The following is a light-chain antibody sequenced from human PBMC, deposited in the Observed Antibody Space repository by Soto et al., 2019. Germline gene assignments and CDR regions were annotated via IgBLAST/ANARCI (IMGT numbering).Light chain of an antibody. CDR2: GAS. V-gene: IGKV3-20*01. CDR3: QQYGSSPPYT. J-gene: IGKJ2*01. CDR1: QSVSSNN. Sequence: EVVLTQSPGTLSLSPGEGATLSCRASQSVSSNNLAWYQQKPGRAPRLLIFGASNRASAIPHRFSGSGSGTDFTLTISRLEPEDFAVYYCQQYGSSPPYTFGQGTKLEIK.